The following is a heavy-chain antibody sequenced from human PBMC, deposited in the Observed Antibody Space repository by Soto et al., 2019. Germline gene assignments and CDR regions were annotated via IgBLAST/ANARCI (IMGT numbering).Heavy chain of an antibody. CDR3: ARGDRGAFDL. CDR1: GFTFSYYW. J-gene: IGHJ3*01. D-gene: IGHD2-21*02. Sequence: EVQLVESEGGLVQPGGSLRLSCAASGFTFSYYWMHWVRKPPGKGLVWVSRIHSDGSSTTYADSVKGRFTISRDNAKNTLYLQMNSLRAEDTAVYYCARGDRGAFDLWGQGTMVTVSS. CDR2: IHSDGSST. V-gene: IGHV3-74*01.